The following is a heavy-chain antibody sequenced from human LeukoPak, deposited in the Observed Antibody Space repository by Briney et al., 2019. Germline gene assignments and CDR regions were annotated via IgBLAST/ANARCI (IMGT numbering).Heavy chain of an antibody. CDR3: ARTKSYPSFDY. CDR2: IYYSGST. CDR1: GGSISSSSYY. Sequence: PSETLSLTCNVSGGSISSSSYYWGWIRQPPGAGLEWIGNIYYSGSTYYNPSLKSRVTISVDTSKNQFSLKLSFVTAADTAVYYCARTKSYPSFDYWGQGTLVTVSS. J-gene: IGHJ4*02. V-gene: IGHV4-39*01. D-gene: IGHD2-21*01.